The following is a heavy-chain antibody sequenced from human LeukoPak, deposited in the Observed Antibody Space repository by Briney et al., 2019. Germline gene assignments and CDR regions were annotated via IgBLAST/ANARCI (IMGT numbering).Heavy chain of an antibody. CDR1: GGTFSSYA. D-gene: IGHD2-8*01. CDR2: IIPIFGIA. J-gene: IGHJ5*02. Sequence: ASVKVSCKASGGTFSSYAISWVRQAPGQGLEWMGRIIPIFGIANYAQKFQGRVTITADKSTSTAYMELSSLRSEDTAVYYCARESCTNGVCYRSWFDPWGQGTLVTVSS. V-gene: IGHV1-69*04. CDR3: ARESCTNGVCYRSWFDP.